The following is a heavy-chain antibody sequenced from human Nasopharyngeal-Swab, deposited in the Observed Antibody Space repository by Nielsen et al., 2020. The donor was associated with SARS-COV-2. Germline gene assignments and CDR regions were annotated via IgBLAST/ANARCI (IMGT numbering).Heavy chain of an antibody. CDR2: IYYSGST. J-gene: IGHJ3*02. Sequence: LRLSCTVSGGSISSGDYYWSWIRQPPGKGLEWIGYIYYSGSTYYNPSLKSRVTISVDTSKNQFSLKLSSVTAADTAVYYCARAIGRFTMIVVAIDAFEIWGQGTMVTVSS. D-gene: IGHD3-22*01. CDR3: ARAIGRFTMIVVAIDAFEI. CDR1: GGSISSGDYY. V-gene: IGHV4-30-4*01.